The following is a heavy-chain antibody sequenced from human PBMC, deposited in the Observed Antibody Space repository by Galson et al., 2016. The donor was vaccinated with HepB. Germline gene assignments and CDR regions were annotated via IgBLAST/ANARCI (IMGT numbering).Heavy chain of an antibody. Sequence: PALVKPTQTLTLTCTFSGFSRSTSGVGVGWIRQPPGKALAWLAVIYWDDDKRYNPSLKNSLTITKDTSKNQVVLTMPNKDHVDTATHYCAHRSPGERAWFDPWGQGTLVTVSS. CDR2: IYWDDDK. J-gene: IGHJ5*02. CDR1: GFSRSTSGVG. D-gene: IGHD1-26*01. V-gene: IGHV2-5*02. CDR3: AHRSPGERAWFDP.